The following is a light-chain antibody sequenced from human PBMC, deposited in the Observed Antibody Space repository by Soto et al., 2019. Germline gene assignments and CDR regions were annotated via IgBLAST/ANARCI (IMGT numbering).Light chain of an antibody. CDR2: RAS. J-gene: IGKJ4*01. V-gene: IGKV3-15*01. Sequence: EIVMTQSPGTLSVSPGERATLSCRASQSVSDNLAWYQQKPAQAPRLLIFRASNRATGVPASFSGSGSVTDFTLTISSLQSEALPVYYCQPDYVCPLSFGGGTKVEI. CDR1: QSVSDN. CDR3: QPDYVCPLS.